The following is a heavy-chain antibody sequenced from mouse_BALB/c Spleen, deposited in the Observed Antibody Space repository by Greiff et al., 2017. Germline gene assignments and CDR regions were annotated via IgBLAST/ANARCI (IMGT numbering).Heavy chain of an antibody. D-gene: IGHD1-2*01. J-gene: IGHJ3*01. CDR3: ARGGDYGYDWFAY. CDR2: IWGDGST. Sequence: QVQLKESGPGLVAPSQSLSITCTVSGFSLTGYGVNWVRQPPGKGLEWLGMIWGDGSTDYNSALKSRLSISKDNSKSQVFLKMNSLQTDDTARYYCARGGDYGYDWFAYWGQGSLVTVSA. V-gene: IGHV2-6-7*01. CDR1: GFSLTGYG.